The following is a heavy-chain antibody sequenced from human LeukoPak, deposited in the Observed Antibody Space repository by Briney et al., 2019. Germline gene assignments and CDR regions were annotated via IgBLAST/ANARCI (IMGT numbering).Heavy chain of an antibody. CDR2: ISGSGGTT. CDR3: VLLIYGDLLDY. Sequence: PGGSLRLSCAASGFTFSSFGMRWVRQAPGKGLEWVSAISGSGGTTYCADSVKGRFTISRDNSKNTLYLQMNSLRAEDTAVYYCVLLIYGDLLDYWGQGTLVTVSS. CDR1: GFTFSSFG. D-gene: IGHD4-17*01. V-gene: IGHV3-23*01. J-gene: IGHJ4*02.